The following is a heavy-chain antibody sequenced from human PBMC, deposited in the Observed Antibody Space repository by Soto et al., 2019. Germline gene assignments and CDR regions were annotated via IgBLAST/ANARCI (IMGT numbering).Heavy chain of an antibody. V-gene: IGHV6-1*01. CDR2: TYYRSKWYT. CDR3: TTGATSGRYLNYYYGIDV. Sequence: PSQTLSLTCAISGDSVASNSAAWNWIRQSTSRGLEWLGRTYYRSKWYTDYAESVKSRITINPDTSKNQVSLQLKSVTPEDTAVYYCTTGATSGRYLNYYYGIDVWGQGTTVTVS. J-gene: IGHJ6*02. CDR1: GDSVASNSAA. D-gene: IGHD3-9*01.